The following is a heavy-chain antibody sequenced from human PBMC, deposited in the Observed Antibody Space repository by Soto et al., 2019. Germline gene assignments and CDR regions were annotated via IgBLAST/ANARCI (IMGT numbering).Heavy chain of an antibody. Sequence: QVQLVQSGAEVKKPGSSVKVSCKASGGTFSSYAISWVRQAPGQGIEWMGGIIPIFGTANYAQKFQGRVTITADESTSTAYMELSSLRSEDTAVYYCARGRTIFGVVILNYGMDVWGQGTTVTVSS. D-gene: IGHD3-3*01. CDR1: GGTFSSYA. J-gene: IGHJ6*02. CDR2: IIPIFGTA. V-gene: IGHV1-69*01. CDR3: ARGRTIFGVVILNYGMDV.